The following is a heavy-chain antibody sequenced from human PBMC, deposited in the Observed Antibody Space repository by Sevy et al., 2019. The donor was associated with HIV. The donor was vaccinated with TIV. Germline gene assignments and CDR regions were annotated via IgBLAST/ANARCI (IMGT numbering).Heavy chain of an antibody. CDR3: AKGACSGGSCYWGGDYYYYYMDV. J-gene: IGHJ6*03. D-gene: IGHD2-15*01. CDR1: GFTFSSYG. CDR2: IWYDGSNK. V-gene: IGHV3-33*06. Sequence: GGSLRLSCAASGFTFSSYGMHWVRRAPGKGLEWVAVIWYDGSNKYYADSVKGRFTISRDNSKNTLYLQMNSLRAEDTAVYYCAKGACSGGSCYWGGDYYYYYMDVWGKGTTVTVSS.